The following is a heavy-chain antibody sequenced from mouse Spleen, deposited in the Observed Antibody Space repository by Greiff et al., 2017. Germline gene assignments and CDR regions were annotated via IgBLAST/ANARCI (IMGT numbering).Heavy chain of an antibody. D-gene: IGHD1-1*01. J-gene: IGHJ4*01. CDR2: IFPGSGNT. CDR3: ARGAGSTYGGAMDY. CDR1: GYTFTDSY. Sequence: VQLQQSGPELVQPGASVKISCKASGYTFTDSYINCVKQRPGQGLEWIGWIFPGSGNTYYNEKFKDKAIFTVDKSSSTAYMLLSSLTSEDSAVYFCARGAGSTYGGAMDYWGQGTSVTVSS. V-gene: IGHV1-75*01.